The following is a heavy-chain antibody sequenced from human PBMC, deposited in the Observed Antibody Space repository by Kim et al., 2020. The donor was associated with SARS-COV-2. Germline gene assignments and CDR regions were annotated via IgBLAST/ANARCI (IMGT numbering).Heavy chain of an antibody. D-gene: IGHD6-13*01. Sequence: GGSLRLSCAAYGFTFSNYGMHWVRQAPGKGLEWVAVISFDVRNKYYADSVKGRFTISRDNSKNTLYPQMDSLRAEDTAVYYCAKERNPGIAAAASNYYY. CDR3: AKERNPGIAAAASNYYY. J-gene: IGHJ6*01. CDR2: ISFDVRNK. V-gene: IGHV3-30*18. CDR1: GFTFSNYG.